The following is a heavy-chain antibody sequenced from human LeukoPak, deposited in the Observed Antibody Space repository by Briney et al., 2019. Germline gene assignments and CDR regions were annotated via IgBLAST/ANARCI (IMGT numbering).Heavy chain of an antibody. CDR1: GGSFSGYY. CDR2: MYNSGST. J-gene: IGHJ3*02. V-gene: IGHV4-34*01. D-gene: IGHD2-21*02. Sequence: SETLSLTCAVYGGSFSGYYWSWIRQPPGKGLEWIGTMYNSGSTDYNPSLESRVTISVDKSKNQFSLKLSSVTAADTAVYYCAGAYCGGDCYSGRTFDIWGQGTMVTVSS. CDR3: AGAYCGGDCYSGRTFDI.